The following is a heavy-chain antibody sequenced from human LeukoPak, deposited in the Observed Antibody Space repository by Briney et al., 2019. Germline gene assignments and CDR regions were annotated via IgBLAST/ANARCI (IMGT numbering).Heavy chain of an antibody. CDR3: ARGDGNYFDY. V-gene: IGHV4-61*02. Sequence: SETLSLTCTVSGGSIGSGSNHWSWIRQPAGKGLEWIGRFYSGDTNYNRSLKSRVTISVDTSKNHFSLNLNSMTAADTAVYYCARGDGNYFDYWGQGALVTVSS. CDR2: FYSGDT. D-gene: IGHD1-1*01. CDR1: GGSIGSGSNH. J-gene: IGHJ4*02.